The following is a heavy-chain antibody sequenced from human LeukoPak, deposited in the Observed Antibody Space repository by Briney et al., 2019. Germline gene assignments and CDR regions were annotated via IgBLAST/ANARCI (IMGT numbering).Heavy chain of an antibody. J-gene: IGHJ4*02. CDR2: IYYSGST. V-gene: IGHV4-59*01. D-gene: IGHD3-9*01. CDR1: GGPFSRYY. Sequence: PSETLSLTCTVSGGPFSRYYWGWIRQPPGKGLEWIGYIYYSGSTNYNPSLKSRITMSMDRSKKQFSLRLSSVTAADTAVYYCARSDYDLLTGYSAVYFDFWGQGALVTV. CDR3: ARSDYDLLTGYSAVYFDF.